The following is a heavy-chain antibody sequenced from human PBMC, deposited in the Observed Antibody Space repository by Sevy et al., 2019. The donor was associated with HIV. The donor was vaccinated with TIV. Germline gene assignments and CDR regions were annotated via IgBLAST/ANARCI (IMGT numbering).Heavy chain of an antibody. Sequence: GGPLRLSCAASGFTLSNYAMSWVRQAPGKGLEWVSTKTGGAGVTYYADSVKGRFTISRDNSKNTLFLQMNSLRAEDTAVDYCAIGRSLSIGTLGPFDYWGQGTLVTVSS. CDR2: KTGGAGVT. CDR3: AIGRSLSIGTLGPFDY. J-gene: IGHJ4*02. V-gene: IGHV3-23*01. D-gene: IGHD6-6*01. CDR1: GFTLSNYA.